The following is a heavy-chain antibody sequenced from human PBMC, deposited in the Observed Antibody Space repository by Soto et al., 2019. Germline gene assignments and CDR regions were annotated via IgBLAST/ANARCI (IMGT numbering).Heavy chain of an antibody. CDR3: ARIPRYSFPTSDDLDS. J-gene: IGHJ4*02. CDR2: ITPIYPTT. D-gene: IGHD5-18*01. CDR1: GGTFYTYT. V-gene: IGHV1-69*13. Sequence: SVKVSCKASGGTFYTYTFSWVRQAPGQGLEWMGSITPIYPTTNYAEKFQGRLTVTADGSTNTAYMELNSLTSEDTAIYYCARIPRYSFPTSDDLDSWGQGTLVTVSS.